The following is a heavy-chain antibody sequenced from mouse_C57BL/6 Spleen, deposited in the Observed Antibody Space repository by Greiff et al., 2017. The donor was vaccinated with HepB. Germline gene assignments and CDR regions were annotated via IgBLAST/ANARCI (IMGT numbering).Heavy chain of an antibody. Sequence: VKLQESGAELVRPGASVTLSCKASGYTFTDYEMHWVKQTPVHGLEWIGAIDPETGGTAYNQKFKGKAILTADKSSSTAYMELRSLTSEDSAVYYCTREITTVVATLDYWGQGTTLTVSS. CDR2: IDPETGGT. D-gene: IGHD1-1*01. V-gene: IGHV1-15*01. J-gene: IGHJ2*01. CDR3: TREITTVVATLDY. CDR1: GYTFTDYE.